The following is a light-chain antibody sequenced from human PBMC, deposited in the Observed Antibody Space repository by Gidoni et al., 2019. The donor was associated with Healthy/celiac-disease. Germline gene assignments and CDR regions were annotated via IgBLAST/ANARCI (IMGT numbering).Light chain of an antibody. CDR1: QSVSSY. Sequence: EIVLTQSPATLSLSPGERATLSCRASQSVSSYLAWYQQKPGQAPRLLIYDASNRATGIPARFSGSGSGTDFTLTISSLEPEDLAVYYCQQRSNLLTCGGGTKVEIK. CDR2: DAS. V-gene: IGKV3-11*01. J-gene: IGKJ4*01. CDR3: QQRSNLLT.